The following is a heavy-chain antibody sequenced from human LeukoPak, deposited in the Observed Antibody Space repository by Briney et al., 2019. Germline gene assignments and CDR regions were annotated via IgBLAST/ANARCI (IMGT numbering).Heavy chain of an antibody. CDR1: GFTFTNYA. CDR3: ARGQRTPPDYFDY. Sequence: GGSLRLSCVISGFTFTNYAIHWVRHAPGKGLEYVSAVSDNGGTTYYANSVKGRFTISRDNSKNTVFLQMGSLRPEDMGVYYCARGQRTPPDYFDYWGQGTLVTVSS. V-gene: IGHV3-64*01. J-gene: IGHJ4*02. CDR2: VSDNGGTT. D-gene: IGHD1-1*01.